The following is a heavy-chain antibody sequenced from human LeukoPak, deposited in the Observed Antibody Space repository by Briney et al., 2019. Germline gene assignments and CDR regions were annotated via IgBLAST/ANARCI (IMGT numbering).Heavy chain of an antibody. V-gene: IGHV1-24*01. J-gene: IGHJ4*02. D-gene: IGHD5-12*01. CDR1: GYTLTELS. CDR2: FDPEDGET. Sequence: GASVKVSCKVSGYTLTELSMHWVRQAPGKGLEWMGGFDPEDGETIYAQKFQGRVTMTEDTSTDTAYMELSSLRSEDTAVYYCATAPIDSSGYYYDYWGQGTLVTVSS. CDR3: ATAPIDSSGYYYDY.